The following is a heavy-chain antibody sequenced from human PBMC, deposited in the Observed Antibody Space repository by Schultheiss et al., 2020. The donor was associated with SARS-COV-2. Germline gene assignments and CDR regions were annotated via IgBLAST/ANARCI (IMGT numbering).Heavy chain of an antibody. J-gene: IGHJ6*02. CDR1: GFTFSSYG. V-gene: IGHV3-30*02. CDR3: AKNQHSKIGYYGMDV. CDR2: IWYDGSNK. Sequence: GESLKISCAASGFTFSSYGMHWVRQAPGKGLEWVAVIWYDGSNKYYADSVKGRFTISRDNSKNTLYLQMNSLRAEDTAVYYCAKNQHSKIGYYGMDVWGQGTTVTVSS. D-gene: IGHD4-11*01.